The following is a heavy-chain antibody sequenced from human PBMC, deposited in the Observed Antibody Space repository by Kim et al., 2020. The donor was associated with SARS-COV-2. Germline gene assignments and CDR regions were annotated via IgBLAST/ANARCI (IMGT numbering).Heavy chain of an antibody. CDR1: GFTFSDYY. V-gene: IGHV3-11*01. CDR2: ISSSGNTV. CDR3: ARDSGDSYVDY. Sequence: GGSLRLSCAASGFTFSDYYMSWIRQAPGKGLEWVSYISSSGNTVYYADSVKGRFSISRDNAKNSLFLQMNSLRAEDTAVFYCARDSGDSYVDYWGQGTLVTVSS. J-gene: IGHJ4*02. D-gene: IGHD5-18*01.